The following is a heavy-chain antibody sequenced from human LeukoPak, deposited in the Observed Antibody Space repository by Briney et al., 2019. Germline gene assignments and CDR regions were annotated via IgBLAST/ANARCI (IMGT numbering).Heavy chain of an antibody. Sequence: SETLSLTCAVSGGSISSGGYSWSWIRQPPGKGLEWIGYIYHSGSTYYNPSLKSRVTISVDRSKNQFSLKLSSVTAADTAVYYCARTYYYDSSGYRFWYFDPWGRGTLVTVSS. CDR1: GGSISSGGYS. D-gene: IGHD3-22*01. J-gene: IGHJ2*01. CDR3: ARTYYYDSSGYRFWYFDP. V-gene: IGHV4-30-2*01. CDR2: IYHSGST.